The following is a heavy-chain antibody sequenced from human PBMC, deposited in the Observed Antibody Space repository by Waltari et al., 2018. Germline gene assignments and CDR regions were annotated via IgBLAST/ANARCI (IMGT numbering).Heavy chain of an antibody. D-gene: IGHD6-13*01. CDR1: GYTFTSYD. CDR2: MNPNSGNT. CDR3: ARGRRGSSSDYYYGMDV. J-gene: IGHJ6*02. Sequence: QVQLVQSGAEVKKPGASVKVSCKASGYTFTSYDLHWVRQATGQGLEWMGWMNPNSGNTGYAQKFQGRVTITRNTSISTAYMELSSLRSEDTAVYYCARGRRGSSSDYYYGMDVWGQGTTVTVSS. V-gene: IGHV1-8*03.